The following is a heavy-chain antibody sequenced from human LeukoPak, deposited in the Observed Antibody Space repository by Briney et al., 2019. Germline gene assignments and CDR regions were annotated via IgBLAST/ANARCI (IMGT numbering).Heavy chain of an antibody. V-gene: IGHV1-69*05. J-gene: IGHJ4*02. D-gene: IGHD2-2*02. CDR3: ARAGYCSSTSCYTSIDY. CDR1: GGTFSSYA. Sequence: ASVKVSCKASGGTFSSYAISWVQQAPGQGLEWMGGIIPIFGTANYAQKFQGRVTITTDESTSTAYMELSSLRSEDTAVYYCARAGYCSSTSCYTSIDYWGQGTLVTVSS. CDR2: IIPIFGTA.